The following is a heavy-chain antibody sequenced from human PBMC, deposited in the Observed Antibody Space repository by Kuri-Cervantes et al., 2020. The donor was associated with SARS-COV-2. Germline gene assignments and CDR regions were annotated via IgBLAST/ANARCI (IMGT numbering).Heavy chain of an antibody. J-gene: IGHJ4*02. CDR1: GLTFTNSW. CDR2: INQDGSEK. CDR3: VSETFGVLDS. D-gene: IGHD2-8*01. Sequence: GGSLRLSCAASGLTFTNSWISWVRQAPGKGLEWVANINQDGSEKHSVDSVRGRFTISRDDAANSVDLLLNSLGVEDTAVYYCVSETFGVLDSWGQGSLVTVSS. V-gene: IGHV3-7*01.